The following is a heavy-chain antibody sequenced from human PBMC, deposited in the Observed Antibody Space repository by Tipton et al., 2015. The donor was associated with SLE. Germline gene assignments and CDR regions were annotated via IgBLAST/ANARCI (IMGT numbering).Heavy chain of an antibody. D-gene: IGHD5-12*01. CDR2: IYYSGPT. CDR3: AIGGDSGYDL. J-gene: IGHJ6*02. V-gene: IGHV4-39*07. CDR1: GGSISSSSYY. Sequence: TLSLTCTVSGGSISSSSYYWGWIRQPPGKGLDWIGTIYYSGPTYYNPSLKSRVTISVDTSKIQFSLKLSSVTAADTAVYYCAIGGDSGYDLWGQGTTVIVSS.